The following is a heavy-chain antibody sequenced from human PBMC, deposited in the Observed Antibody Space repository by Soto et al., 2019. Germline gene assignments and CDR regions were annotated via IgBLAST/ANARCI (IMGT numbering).Heavy chain of an antibody. V-gene: IGHV4-59*01. CDR3: ARGRSANYYGSGSYWFDP. Sequence: PSETLSLTCTVSGGSISSYYWSWIRQPPGKGLEWIGYIYYSGSTNYNPSLKSRVTISVDTSKNQFSLKLSSVTAADTAVYYCARGRSANYYGSGSYWFDPWGQGTPVTVSS. J-gene: IGHJ5*02. D-gene: IGHD3-10*01. CDR1: GGSISSYY. CDR2: IYYSGST.